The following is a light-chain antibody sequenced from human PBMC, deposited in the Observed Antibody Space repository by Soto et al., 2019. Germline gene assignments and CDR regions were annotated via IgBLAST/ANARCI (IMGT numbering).Light chain of an antibody. CDR3: CSYAGRTTVV. J-gene: IGLJ2*01. V-gene: IGLV2-23*01. CDR1: SSDVGKYNL. Sequence: QSALTQPASVSGSPGQSITISCTGTSSDVGKYNLVSWYRQYPGKAPKLMIYEATKRPSGVSNRFSGSKSVNTASLTISGLQAEDEADYYCCSYAGRTTVVFGGGTKVTVL. CDR2: EAT.